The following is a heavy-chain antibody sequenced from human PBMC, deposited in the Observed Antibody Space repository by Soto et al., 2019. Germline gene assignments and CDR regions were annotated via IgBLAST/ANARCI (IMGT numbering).Heavy chain of an antibody. J-gene: IGHJ5*02. V-gene: IGHV4-38-2*02. D-gene: IGHD6-13*01. Sequence: PSETLSLTCAVSGYSISRGDYWGWIRQPPGKGLEWIGSIYHSGSTYYNPSLKSRLTISIDTSKNQFSLRLSSVTAADTAVYYCARDLSSSSWHWFDPWGQGTLVTVSS. CDR1: GYSISRGDY. CDR3: ARDLSSSSWHWFDP. CDR2: IYHSGST.